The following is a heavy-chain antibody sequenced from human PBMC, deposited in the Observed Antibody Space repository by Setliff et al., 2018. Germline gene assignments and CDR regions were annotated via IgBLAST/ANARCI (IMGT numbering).Heavy chain of an antibody. CDR3: ARGKPFFGAFIRAFDI. CDR1: GGSFSTYY. D-gene: IGHD3-3*01. V-gene: IGHV4-34*01. J-gene: IGHJ3*02. CDR2: INHSGST. Sequence: PSETLSLTCAVYGGSFSTYYWLWIRQPPGKGLEWIGEINHSGSTNYNPSLKSRVTISIDTSKNQFSLKLSSVTAADTAVYHCARGKPFFGAFIRAFDIWGQGRMVTVSS.